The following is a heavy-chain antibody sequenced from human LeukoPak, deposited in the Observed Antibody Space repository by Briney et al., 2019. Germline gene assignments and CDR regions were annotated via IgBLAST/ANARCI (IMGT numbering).Heavy chain of an antibody. J-gene: IGHJ5*02. CDR1: GGSISSGGYS. V-gene: IGHV4-30-2*01. CDR2: IYHSGST. CDR3: ARPYGGYSYGFNWFDP. D-gene: IGHD5-18*01. Sequence: PSQTLSLTCAVSGGSISSGGYSWSWIRQPPGKGLEWIGYIYHSGSTYYNPSLKSRVTISVDKSKNQFSLKLSSVTAADTAVYYCARPYGGYSYGFNWFDPWGQGTLVTVSS.